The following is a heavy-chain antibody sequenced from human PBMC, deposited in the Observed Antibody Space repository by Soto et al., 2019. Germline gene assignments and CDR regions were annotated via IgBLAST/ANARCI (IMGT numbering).Heavy chain of an antibody. CDR3: GRGAFGSGSHFDY. CDR1: GFTFSTYA. J-gene: IGHJ4*02. Sequence: EVQLVESGGGLVQPGGSLRLSCAASGFTFSTYAVHWVRQAPGKGLEFVSGISSDGDNTYYANSVKGRFTISRDNSKSTLYLQMGRLRAEDVAVYFCGRGAFGSGSHFDYWGQGTLVTVSS. V-gene: IGHV3-64*01. CDR2: ISSDGDNT. D-gene: IGHD3-10*01.